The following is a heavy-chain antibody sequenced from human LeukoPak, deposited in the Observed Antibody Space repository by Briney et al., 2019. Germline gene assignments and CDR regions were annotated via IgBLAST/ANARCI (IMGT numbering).Heavy chain of an antibody. V-gene: IGHV4-59*12. D-gene: IGHD2-2*01. CDR2: IYYSGST. CDR3: ARDFKGCSSTSCSPALDY. CDR1: GGSISSYY. J-gene: IGHJ4*02. Sequence: SETLSLTCTVSGGSISSYYWNWIRQPPGKGLEWIGYIYYSGSTNYNPSLKSRVTMSVDTSKNQFSLKLSSVTAADTAVYYCARDFKGCSSTSCSPALDYWGQGTLVTVSS.